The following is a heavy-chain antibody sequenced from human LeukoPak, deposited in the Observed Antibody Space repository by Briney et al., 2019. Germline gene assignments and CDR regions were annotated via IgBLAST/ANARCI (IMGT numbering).Heavy chain of an antibody. V-gene: IGHV1-69*05. CDR3: ARGGYSYGTSFDY. D-gene: IGHD5-18*01. CDR1: GGTFPGHV. Sequence: PVNVSCKSPGGTFPGHVIRWVHQAPGQALTRLRRIIPIFVTANYAQKFQGRVTITTGESTRTVYMELRSLRSEDTDVYYCARGGYSYGTSFDYWGQGTLVTVSS. CDR2: IIPIFVTA. J-gene: IGHJ4*02.